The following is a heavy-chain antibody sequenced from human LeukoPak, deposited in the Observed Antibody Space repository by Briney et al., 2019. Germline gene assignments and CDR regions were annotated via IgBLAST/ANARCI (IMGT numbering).Heavy chain of an antibody. CDR2: IKEDESEK. CDR1: GFNFSNYW. D-gene: IGHD1-26*01. J-gene: IGHJ4*02. V-gene: IGHV3-7*01. CDR3: ARDGALGFDF. Sequence: GGSLRLSCAASGFNFSNYWMSWVRQAPGKGLEGVANIKEDESEKYYADSVRGRFTISRDNAKNSLFLEMNSLRPEDTAVYYCARDGALGFDFWGQGALVTVSS.